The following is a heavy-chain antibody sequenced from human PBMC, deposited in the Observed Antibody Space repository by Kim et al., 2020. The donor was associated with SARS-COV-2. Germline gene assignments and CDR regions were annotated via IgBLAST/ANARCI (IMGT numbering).Heavy chain of an antibody. D-gene: IGHD5-12*01. V-gene: IGHV3-21*01. CDR1: GFTFSSYS. Sequence: GGSLRLSCAASGFTFSSYSMNWVRQAPGKGLEWVSSISSSSSYIYYADSVKGRFTISSDNAKNSLYLQMNSLRAEDTAVYYCARDDPGYVALWGVWGQGTTVTVSS. CDR3: ARDDPGYVALWGV. J-gene: IGHJ6*02. CDR2: ISSSSSYI.